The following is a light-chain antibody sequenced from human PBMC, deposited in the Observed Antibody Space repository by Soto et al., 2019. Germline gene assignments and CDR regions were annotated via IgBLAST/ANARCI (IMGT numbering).Light chain of an antibody. Sequence: QSVLTQPPSVSGAPGQRVIISCTGSSSNIRAGYDVHWYQQLPGTAPKLLIYGNKNRPSGVPDRISGSKSATSASLAITGLQAEDEVDYYCQSYDSSLSGSVFGGGTQLTVL. CDR1: SSNIRAGYD. CDR3: QSYDSSLSGSV. J-gene: IGLJ2*01. V-gene: IGLV1-40*01. CDR2: GNK.